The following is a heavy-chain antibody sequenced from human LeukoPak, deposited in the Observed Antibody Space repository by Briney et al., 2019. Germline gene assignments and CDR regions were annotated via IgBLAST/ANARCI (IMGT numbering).Heavy chain of an antibody. CDR2: IYYSGSN. CDR1: GGSISSSSYY. J-gene: IGHJ5*02. Sequence: SETLSLTCTVSGGSISSSSYYWGWIRQPPGKGLEWIGSIYYSGSNYYNPSLKSRITISVDTSKNQFSLKLSSVTAADTAVYYCARQAAIVVVPAARAWFDPWGQGTLVTVSS. D-gene: IGHD2-2*01. CDR3: ARQAAIVVVPAARAWFDP. V-gene: IGHV4-39*01.